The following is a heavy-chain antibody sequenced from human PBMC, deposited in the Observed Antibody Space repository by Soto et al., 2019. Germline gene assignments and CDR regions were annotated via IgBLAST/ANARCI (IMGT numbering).Heavy chain of an antibody. V-gene: IGHV4-61*01. CDR2: IYYSGST. CDR1: GGSVSSGSYY. CDR3: ARARRRGSVVGVYYGLDV. Sequence: SETLSLTYIVSGGSVSSGSYYWSWNRQPPGKGLEWIGYIYYSGSTSYNPSLKSRVTSSMDKPNNQFSLTVTPLTAADTAVYYCARARRRGSVVGVYYGLDVWGQGTRVTVSS. D-gene: IGHD2-8*01. J-gene: IGHJ6*02.